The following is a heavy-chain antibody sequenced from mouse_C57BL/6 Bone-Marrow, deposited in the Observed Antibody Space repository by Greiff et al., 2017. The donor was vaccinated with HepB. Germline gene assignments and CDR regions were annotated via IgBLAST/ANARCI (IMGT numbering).Heavy chain of an antibody. Sequence: EVQLVESGAELVRPGASVKLSCTASGFNIKDDYMHWVKQRPEQGLEWIGWIDPENGDTEYASKFQGKATITADTSSNTAYLQLSSLTSEDTAVYYCTRVYKGAMDYWGQGTSVTVSS. J-gene: IGHJ4*01. CDR3: TRVYKGAMDY. V-gene: IGHV14-4*01. CDR1: GFNIKDDY. CDR2: IDPENGDT. D-gene: IGHD1-3*01.